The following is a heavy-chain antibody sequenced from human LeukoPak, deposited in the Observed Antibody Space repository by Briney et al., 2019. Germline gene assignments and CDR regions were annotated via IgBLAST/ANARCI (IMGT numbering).Heavy chain of an antibody. V-gene: IGHV3-23*01. CDR1: GFTFSSYG. J-gene: IGHJ6*03. D-gene: IGHD2-2*01. CDR2: IRGSGGST. Sequence: GEPLRLSCAASGFTFSSYGMSWVRQPPGKGLEWLAAIRGSGGSTYYADSVKGRINISRDNSKNTLYLQMNSLRAEDTAVYYCATAIFQLLPNYYYYYMDVWGKGTTVTISS. CDR3: ATAIFQLLPNYYYYYMDV.